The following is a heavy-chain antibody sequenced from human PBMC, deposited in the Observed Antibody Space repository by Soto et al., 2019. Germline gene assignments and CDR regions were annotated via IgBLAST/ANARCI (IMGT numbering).Heavy chain of an antibody. J-gene: IGHJ4*02. Sequence: ASVKVSCKASGYTFTSYAMHWVRQAPGQRLEWMGWINAGNGNTKYSQKFQGRVTITRDTSASTAYMELSSLRSEDTAVYYCARSRGYYGSGSYFRFDYWGQGALVTVSS. CDR3: ARSRGYYGSGSYFRFDY. CDR1: GYTFTSYA. CDR2: INAGNGNT. D-gene: IGHD3-10*01. V-gene: IGHV1-3*01.